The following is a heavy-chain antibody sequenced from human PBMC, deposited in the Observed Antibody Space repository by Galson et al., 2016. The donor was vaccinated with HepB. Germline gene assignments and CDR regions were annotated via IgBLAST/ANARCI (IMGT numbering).Heavy chain of an antibody. CDR3: ALYYYDTSGFVEYFQQ. Sequence: SLRLSCATSGFTFSSVWMSWVRQAPGKGLEWVANIKPDGSEKYYVDSLKGRFTISRDNAKNSLYLQMNSLRAEDTAVCYCALYYYDTSGFVEYFQQWGQGTRVTVSS. CDR2: IKPDGSEK. D-gene: IGHD3-22*01. J-gene: IGHJ1*01. CDR1: GFTFSSVW. V-gene: IGHV3-7*03.